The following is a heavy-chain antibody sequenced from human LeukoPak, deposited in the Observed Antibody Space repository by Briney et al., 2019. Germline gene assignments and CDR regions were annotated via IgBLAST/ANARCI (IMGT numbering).Heavy chain of an antibody. Sequence: PGRSLRLSCAASGFTFSSYAMHWVRQAPGKGLEWVAVISYDGSNKYYADSVKGRFTISRDNSKNTLYLQMNSLRAEDTAVYYCARDLGYDSTAYYYGMDVWGQGTTVTVSS. CDR3: ARDLGYDSTAYYYGMDV. CDR2: ISYDGSNK. V-gene: IGHV3-30-3*01. CDR1: GFTFSSYA. D-gene: IGHD5-12*01. J-gene: IGHJ6*02.